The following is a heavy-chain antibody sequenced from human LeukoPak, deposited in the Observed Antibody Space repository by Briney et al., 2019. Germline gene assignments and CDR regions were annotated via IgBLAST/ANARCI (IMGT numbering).Heavy chain of an antibody. CDR3: AAPHEDY. J-gene: IGHJ4*02. CDR2: ISYDGSNK. CDR1: GFTFSSYA. V-gene: IGHV3-30-3*01. Sequence: GSLRLSCAASGFTFSSYAMHWVRQAPGKGLEWVAVISYDGSNKYYADSVKGRFTISRDNSKNTLYLQMNSLRAEDTAVYYCAAPHEDYWGQGTLVTVSS.